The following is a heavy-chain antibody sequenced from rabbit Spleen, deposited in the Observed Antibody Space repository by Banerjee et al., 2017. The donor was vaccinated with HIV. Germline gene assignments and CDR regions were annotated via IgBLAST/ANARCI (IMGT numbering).Heavy chain of an antibody. CDR3: ARDTGSSFSSYGMDL. CDR2: INTYTGKP. J-gene: IGHJ6*01. CDR1: GFDLSSYYY. Sequence: QSLEESGGDLVQPEGSLTLTCKASGFDLSSYYYMCWVRQAPGKGLQWIACINTYTGKPVYATWAKGRFTISKTSSTTVTLQMTSLTVADTATYFCARDTGSSFSSYGMDLWGQGTLVTVS. V-gene: IGHV1S40*01. D-gene: IGHD8-1*01.